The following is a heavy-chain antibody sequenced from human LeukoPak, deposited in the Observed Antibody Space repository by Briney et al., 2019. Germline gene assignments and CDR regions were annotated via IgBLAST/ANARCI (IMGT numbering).Heavy chain of an antibody. CDR1: GYTFTDYY. V-gene: IGHV1-2*02. CDR3: AREGTTGTAFDY. J-gene: IGHJ4*02. Sequence: ASVKVSCKASGYTFTDYYMHWVRQAPGQGLEWMGWINPNSGGTNYAQKFQGRVTMTRDTSISTAYMELSRLRSDDTAVYYCAREGTTGTAFDYWGQGTLVTVSS. D-gene: IGHD1-1*01. CDR2: INPNSGGT.